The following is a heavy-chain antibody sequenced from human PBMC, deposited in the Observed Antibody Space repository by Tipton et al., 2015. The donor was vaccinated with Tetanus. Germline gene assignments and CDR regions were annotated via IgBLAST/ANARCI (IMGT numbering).Heavy chain of an antibody. CDR3: AKYSGSRLAIEF. D-gene: IGHD6-13*01. V-gene: IGHV3-7*03. J-gene: IGHJ4*02. Sequence: SLRLSCAASGFTFSSYWMTWVRQAPGKGLEWVANIKKDGSEKYYVDSVKGRFTISRDNAKNSLSLQMNSLRAEDTALYYCAKYSGSRLAIEFWGQGTLVPVSS. CDR2: IKKDGSEK. CDR1: GFTFSSYW.